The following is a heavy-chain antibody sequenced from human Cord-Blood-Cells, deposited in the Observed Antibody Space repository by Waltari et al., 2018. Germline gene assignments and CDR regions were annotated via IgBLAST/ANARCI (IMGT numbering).Heavy chain of an antibody. Sequence: QVQLVQSGAEVKKPGSSVKVSCKASGGTFSSYAISWVRQAPGQGLEWMGERIPIFGKANYAQKFQGRVTITADESTSTAYMELSSLRSEDTAVYYCARGPPSGYSSGWYVYWGQGTLVTVSS. D-gene: IGHD6-19*01. V-gene: IGHV1-69*01. CDR1: GGTFSSYA. CDR2: RIPIFGKA. J-gene: IGHJ4*02. CDR3: ARGPPSGYSSGWYVY.